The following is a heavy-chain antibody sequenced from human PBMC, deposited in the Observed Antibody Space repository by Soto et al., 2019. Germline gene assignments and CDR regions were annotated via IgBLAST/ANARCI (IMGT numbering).Heavy chain of an antibody. CDR1: GGSFSGYY. V-gene: IGHV4-34*01. D-gene: IGHD6-13*01. CDR3: ASSSRGGYYYYYYGMDV. Sequence: QVQLQQWGAGLLKPSETLSLTYAVYGGSFSGYYWSWIRQPPGKGLEWIGEINHSGSTNYNPSLKSRVTISVDTSKNQFSLKLSSVTAADTAVYYCASSSRGGYYYYYYGMDVWGQGTTVTVSS. J-gene: IGHJ6*02. CDR2: INHSGST.